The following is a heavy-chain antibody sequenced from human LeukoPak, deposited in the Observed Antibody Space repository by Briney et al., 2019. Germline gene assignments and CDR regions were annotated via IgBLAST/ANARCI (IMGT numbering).Heavy chain of an antibody. CDR2: INPSGGST. J-gene: IGHJ6*02. CDR1: GYTFTSYY. V-gene: IGHV1-46*01. Sequence: GASVKVSCKASGYTFTSYYMHWVRQAPGQGLEWMGIINPSGGSTSYAQKFQGRVTMTRDTSTSTVYMELSSLRSEDTAVYYCARGLAGRGIVVVTAIRDYYYYGMDVWGQGTTVTVSS. D-gene: IGHD2-21*02. CDR3: ARGLAGRGIVVVTAIRDYYYYGMDV.